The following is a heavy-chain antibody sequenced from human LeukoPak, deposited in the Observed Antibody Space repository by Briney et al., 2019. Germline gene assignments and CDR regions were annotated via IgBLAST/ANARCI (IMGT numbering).Heavy chain of an antibody. J-gene: IGHJ6*03. Sequence: GGSLRLSCAASGFTFDDYAMHWVRQAPGKGLEWVSGISRNSGSIGYADSVKGRFTISRDNAKNSLYLQMNSLRAEDTAVYYCASSPIAAAGTANYYYYYMDVWGKGTTVTISS. CDR1: GFTFDDYA. V-gene: IGHV3-9*01. D-gene: IGHD6-13*01. CDR3: ASSPIAAAGTANYYYYYMDV. CDR2: ISRNSGSI.